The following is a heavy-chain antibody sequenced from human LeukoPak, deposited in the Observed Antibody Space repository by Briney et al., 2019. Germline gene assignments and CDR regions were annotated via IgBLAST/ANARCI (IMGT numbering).Heavy chain of an antibody. D-gene: IGHD3-3*01. Sequence: PGGSLRLSCAASGFTFSYHWMTWVRQAPGKGLEWVANIKNDGTVKNYVDSVKGRFTISRDNAKNSLYLQMNSLRAEDTAVYYCARAGYYDLPYGMDVWGQGTTVTVSS. V-gene: IGHV3-7*03. CDR3: ARAGYYDLPYGMDV. CDR2: IKNDGTVK. CDR1: GFTFSYHW. J-gene: IGHJ6*02.